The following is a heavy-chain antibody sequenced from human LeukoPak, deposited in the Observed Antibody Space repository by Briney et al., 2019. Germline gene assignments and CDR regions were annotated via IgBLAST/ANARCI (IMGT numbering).Heavy chain of an antibody. CDR2: ISAYNGNT. V-gene: IGHV1-18*01. D-gene: IGHD3-10*01. CDR1: GYTFTSYG. CDR3: ASRVSDYGSGSFASDAFDI. J-gene: IGHJ3*02. Sequence: ASVKVSCKASGYTFTSYGISWVRQAPGQGLEWMGWISAYNGNTNYAQKLQGRVTMTTDTTTSTAYMELRSLRSDDTAVYYCASRVSDYGSGSFASDAFDIWGQGTMVTVSS.